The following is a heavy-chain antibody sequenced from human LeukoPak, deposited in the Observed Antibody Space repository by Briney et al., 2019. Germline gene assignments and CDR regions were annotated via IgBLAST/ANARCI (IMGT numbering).Heavy chain of an antibody. CDR3: ARDFQVAGTYYFDY. CDR1: GYTFTGYY. J-gene: IGHJ4*02. Sequence: ASVKVSCKASGYTFTGYYMHWVRQAPGQGLEWMGRINPNSGGTNYAQKFQGRVTTTRDTSISTAYMELSRLRSDDTAVYYCARDFQVAGTYYFDYWGQGTLVTVSS. V-gene: IGHV1-2*06. D-gene: IGHD6-19*01. CDR2: INPNSGGT.